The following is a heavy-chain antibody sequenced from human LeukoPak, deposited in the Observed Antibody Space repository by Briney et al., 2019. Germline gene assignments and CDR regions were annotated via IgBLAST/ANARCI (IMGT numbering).Heavy chain of an antibody. D-gene: IGHD1-26*01. V-gene: IGHV3-20*04. Sequence: PGGSLRLSCAVSGFTFDDYGMSWVRQAPGKGLEWVSGINWNGSSTGYADSVKGRFTISRDNAKNSLYLQMNSLRAEDTALYYCARVSRSGSYYFDYWGQGTLVTVSS. CDR3: ARVSRSGSYYFDY. CDR1: GFTFDDYG. CDR2: INWNGSST. J-gene: IGHJ4*02.